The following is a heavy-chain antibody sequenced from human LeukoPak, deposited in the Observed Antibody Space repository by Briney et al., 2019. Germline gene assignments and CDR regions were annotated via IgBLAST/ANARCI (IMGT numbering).Heavy chain of an antibody. J-gene: IGHJ4*02. CDR2: IYYSGST. CDR1: GGSISSYY. CDR3: ARDRGVVIDY. Sequence: PSETLSLTCTVSGGSISSYYWSWIRQPPGKGLEWIGYIYYSGSTNYNPSLKSRVTISVDTSKNQFSLKLSSVTAADTAVCYCARDRGVVIDYWGQGTLVTVSS. V-gene: IGHV4-59*01. D-gene: IGHD3-3*01.